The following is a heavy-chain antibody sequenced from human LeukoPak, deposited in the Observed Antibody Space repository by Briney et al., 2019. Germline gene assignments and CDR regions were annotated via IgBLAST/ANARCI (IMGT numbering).Heavy chain of an antibody. CDR3: ARDRFDI. CDR1: GVTFSTYW. CDR2: IHRDGTTT. Sequence: GGSLRLSCAASGVTFSTYWMHWVRQAPGKGLVWVSRIHRDGTTTNYADSVRGRFTISRDNAKNTLYLQMNNLRAEDTAVYYCARDRFDIWGQGTLVTVSS. J-gene: IGHJ3*02. V-gene: IGHV3-74*01.